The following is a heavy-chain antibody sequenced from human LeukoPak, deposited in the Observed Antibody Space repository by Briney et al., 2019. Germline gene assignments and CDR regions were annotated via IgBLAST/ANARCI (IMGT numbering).Heavy chain of an antibody. J-gene: IGHJ4*02. D-gene: IGHD3-3*01. V-gene: IGHV1-2*02. CDR2: INPNSGGA. CDR1: GYTFTGYY. Sequence: ASVKVSCKASGYTFTGYYIHWVRQAPGQGLEWMGWINPNSGGANYAQKFQGSITMTRDTSISTAYMELSRLRSDDTAVYYCARGTTIVGVAPPDYWGQGTLVTVSS. CDR3: ARGTTIVGVAPPDY.